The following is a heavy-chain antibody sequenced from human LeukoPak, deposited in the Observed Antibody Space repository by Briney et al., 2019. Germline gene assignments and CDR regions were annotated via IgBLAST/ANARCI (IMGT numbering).Heavy chain of an antibody. Sequence: GGSLRLSCAASGFTFSSYCMSWVRQAPGKGLEWVANIKQDGSEKDYVDSVKGRFTISRDNAKNSLYLQMNSLRTEDTAVYYCARWRNQFASNGYYFSLWGQGTLVTVSS. D-gene: IGHD3-22*01. CDR3: ARWRNQFASNGYYFSL. V-gene: IGHV3-7*01. J-gene: IGHJ4*02. CDR2: IKQDGSEK. CDR1: GFTFSSYC.